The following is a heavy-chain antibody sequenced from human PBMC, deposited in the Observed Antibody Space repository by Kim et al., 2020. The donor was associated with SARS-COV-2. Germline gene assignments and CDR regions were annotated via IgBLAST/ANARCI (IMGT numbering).Heavy chain of an antibody. J-gene: IGHJ3*02. Sequence: ESVKSRFTISRDNAKNSLYLQMNSLGAEDTALYYCAKLSGSGSYYDDAFDIWGQGTMVTVSS. D-gene: IGHD3-10*01. V-gene: IGHV3-9*01. CDR3: AKLSGSGSYYDDAFDI.